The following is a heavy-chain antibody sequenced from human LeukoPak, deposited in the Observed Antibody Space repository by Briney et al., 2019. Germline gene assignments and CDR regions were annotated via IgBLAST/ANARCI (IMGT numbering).Heavy chain of an antibody. CDR1: GFTFSNYA. D-gene: IGHD7-27*01. V-gene: IGHV3-30*02. CDR3: ARDELGMNGDY. J-gene: IGHJ4*02. CDR2: IRYDGSIK. Sequence: GGSLRLSCAASGFTFSNYAIHWVRQAPGKGLEWVAFIRYDGSIKYYADSVKGRFTISRDNAKNSLYLQMNSLRAEDTAVYYCARDELGMNGDYWGQGTLVTVS.